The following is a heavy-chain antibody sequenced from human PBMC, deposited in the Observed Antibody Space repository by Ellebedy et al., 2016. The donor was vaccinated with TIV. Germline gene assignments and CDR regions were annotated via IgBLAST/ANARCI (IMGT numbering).Heavy chain of an antibody. CDR2: INAGNGNT. Sequence: ASVKVSCKASGYTFTSYAMHWVRQAPGQRLEWMGWINAGNGNTKYSQKFQGRVIITRDTSATTAYMELSSLRFEDTAVYYCARGMYYSDSSGYSAYLDLWGRGTLVTVSS. CDR1: GYTFTSYA. CDR3: ARGMYYSDSSGYSAYLDL. J-gene: IGHJ2*01. D-gene: IGHD3-22*01. V-gene: IGHV1-3*01.